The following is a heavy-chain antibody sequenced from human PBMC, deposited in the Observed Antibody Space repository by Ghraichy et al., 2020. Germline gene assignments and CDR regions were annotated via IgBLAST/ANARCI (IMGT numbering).Heavy chain of an antibody. Sequence: SETLSLTCTVSGGSISSYYWSWIRQPPGKGLEWIGYIYTSGSTNYNPSLKSRVTISVDTSKNQFSLKLSSVTAADTAVYYCARHPEPPLYWFDPWGQGTLVTVSS. J-gene: IGHJ5*02. D-gene: IGHD1-14*01. CDR3: ARHPEPPLYWFDP. CDR2: IYTSGST. CDR1: GGSISSYY. V-gene: IGHV4-4*09.